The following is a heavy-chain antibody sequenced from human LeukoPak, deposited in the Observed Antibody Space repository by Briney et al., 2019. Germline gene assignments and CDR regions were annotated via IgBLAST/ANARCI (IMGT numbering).Heavy chain of an antibody. J-gene: IGHJ4*02. V-gene: IGHV5-51*01. CDR3: ARSSVEIAAQIDY. Sequence: GESLKVSCKGSGYNFTNFWIGWVRQMPGKGLEWMGIIYPGDSDTRYSPSFQGQVTISADKSISTAYLQWSSLKASDTAMYYCARSSVEIAAQIDYWGQGTLVTVSS. CDR1: GYNFTNFW. CDR2: IYPGDSDT. D-gene: IGHD2-15*01.